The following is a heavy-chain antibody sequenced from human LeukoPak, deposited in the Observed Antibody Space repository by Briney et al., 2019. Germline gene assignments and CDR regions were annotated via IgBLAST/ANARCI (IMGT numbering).Heavy chain of an antibody. Sequence: GGSLKLSCAASGFTFSSYAMHWVRQAPGRGLEWVANIGQSGGRNNYVDSVKGRFTISRDNAKNSLFLEMSSLRADDTAVYFCARDVEGGTFDIWGQGTTVTVSS. CDR3: ARDVEGGTFDI. V-gene: IGHV3-7*05. D-gene: IGHD3-16*01. J-gene: IGHJ3*02. CDR1: GFTFSSYA. CDR2: IGQSGGRN.